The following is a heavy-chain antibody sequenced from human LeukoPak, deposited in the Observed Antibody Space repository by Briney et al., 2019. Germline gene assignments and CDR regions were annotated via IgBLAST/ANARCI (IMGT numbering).Heavy chain of an antibody. D-gene: IGHD1-26*01. V-gene: IGHV5-51*01. CDR2: IWPSDSDT. CDR1: GYTFTNYW. J-gene: IGHJ4*02. Sequence: GESLKISCKGTGYTFTNYWIGWVRQMPGKGLEWMGIIWPSDSDTRYSPSFQGQVTISAVRSISTAYLQWSSLKASDTAIYFCARRISGYYIDYWGQGTLVTVSS. CDR3: ARRISGYYIDY.